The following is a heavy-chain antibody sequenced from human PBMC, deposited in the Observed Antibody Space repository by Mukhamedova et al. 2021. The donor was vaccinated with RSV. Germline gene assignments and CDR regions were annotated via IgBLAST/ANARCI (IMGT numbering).Heavy chain of an antibody. CDR2: IYYSGST. CDR3: ARAQSY. V-gene: IGHV4-30-4*01. J-gene: IGHJ4*02. Sequence: GKGLEWIGYIYYSGSTYYNPSLKSRVTISVDTSKNQFSLKLSSVTAADTAVYYCARAQSYWGQGTLVTVPS.